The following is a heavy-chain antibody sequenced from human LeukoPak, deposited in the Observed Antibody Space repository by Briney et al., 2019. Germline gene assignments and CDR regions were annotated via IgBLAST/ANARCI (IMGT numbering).Heavy chain of an antibody. Sequence: PSETLSLTCTVSGGSISSSDYYWGWIRQPPGKGLEWIGNIYYTGSTSYNSSLKSRVTISIDTSKNQFSLQLSSVTAADTAVYFCARENYCTNGVCWAFDPWDQGTLVTVSS. CDR3: ARENYCTNGVCWAFDP. CDR2: IYYTGST. V-gene: IGHV4-39*07. CDR1: GGSISSSDYY. D-gene: IGHD2-8*01. J-gene: IGHJ5*02.